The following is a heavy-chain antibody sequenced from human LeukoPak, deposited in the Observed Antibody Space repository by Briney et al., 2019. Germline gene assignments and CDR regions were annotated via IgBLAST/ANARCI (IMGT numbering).Heavy chain of an antibody. D-gene: IGHD3-22*01. CDR1: GFTFSSYS. V-gene: IGHV3-21*01. J-gene: IGHJ4*02. Sequence: KPGGSLRLSCAASGFTFSSYSMNWVRQAPGKGLEWVSYISSSSSYIYYADSVKGRFTISIDNAKNSLYLQMNSLRAEDTAVYYCARSIVVVPVYYFDYWGQGTLVTVSS. CDR2: ISSSSSYI. CDR3: ARSIVVVPVYYFDY.